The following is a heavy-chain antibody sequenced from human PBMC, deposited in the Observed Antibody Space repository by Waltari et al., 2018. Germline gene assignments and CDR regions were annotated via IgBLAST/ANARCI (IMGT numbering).Heavy chain of an antibody. Sequence: QLQLQESGPGLVKPSETLSLTCTVSGGSISSSSYYWGWIRQPPGKGLGWIGSIYHCGSTYYNPSLKSRVTISVDTAKNQFSLKLSSVTAADTAVYYCARAPSYSSGWYRHYYYGMDVWGQGTTVTVSS. CDR2: IYHCGST. CDR1: GGSISSSSYY. V-gene: IGHV4-39*07. D-gene: IGHD6-19*01. CDR3: ARAPSYSSGWYRHYYYGMDV. J-gene: IGHJ6*02.